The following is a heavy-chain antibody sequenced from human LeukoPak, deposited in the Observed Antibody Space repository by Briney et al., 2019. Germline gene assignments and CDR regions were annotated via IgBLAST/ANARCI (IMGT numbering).Heavy chain of an antibody. Sequence: SQTLFLTCTVSGGPISSGDYSWSWIRQPPGKGLEWIGHIYYSGSTYDNASLNDQVTRSVDASKNQVSLKLSSVTAADTAVYYCASLDYGDYGTEYDYWGQGTLVTVSS. CDR1: GGPISSGDYS. D-gene: IGHD4-17*01. J-gene: IGHJ4*02. CDR3: ASLDYGDYGTEYDY. CDR2: IYYSGST. V-gene: IGHV4-30-4*08.